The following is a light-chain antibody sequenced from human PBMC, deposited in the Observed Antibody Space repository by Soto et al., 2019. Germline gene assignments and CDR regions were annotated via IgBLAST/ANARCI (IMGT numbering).Light chain of an antibody. Sequence: QSVLTQPPSVSGAPGQRVTISCTGSSSNIGAGYDVRWYQQLPGTAPKLLIYDNSNRPSGVPDRLSGSKSGTSASLAITGLQAEDEADYYCQSYDSTLSVVFGGGTKLTVL. CDR3: QSYDSTLSVV. CDR1: SSNIGAGYD. V-gene: IGLV1-40*01. CDR2: DNS. J-gene: IGLJ2*01.